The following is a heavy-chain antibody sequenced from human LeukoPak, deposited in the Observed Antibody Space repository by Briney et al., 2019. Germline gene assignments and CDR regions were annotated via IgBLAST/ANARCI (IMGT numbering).Heavy chain of an antibody. V-gene: IGHV4-30-2*01. CDR3: ARAAALQLWHAIDY. J-gene: IGHJ4*02. Sequence: SETLSLTCTVSGGSISSGGYYWSWIRQPPGKGLEWIGYIYHSGSTYYNPSLRSRVTISVDRSKNQFSLKLSSVTAADTAVYYCARAAALQLWHAIDYWGQGTLVTVSS. CDR1: GGSISSGGYY. D-gene: IGHD5-18*01. CDR2: IYHSGST.